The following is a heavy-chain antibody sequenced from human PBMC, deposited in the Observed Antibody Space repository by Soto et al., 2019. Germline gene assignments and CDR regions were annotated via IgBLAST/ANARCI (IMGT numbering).Heavy chain of an antibody. CDR3: ARDGVGVTTFWGFLDY. V-gene: IGHV3-33*01. D-gene: IGHD3-10*02. Sequence: QVQMVESGGGVVQPGGSLRLSCAVSESIFRGHGMHWVRQAPGKGLEWVAIIRFDGSNIHYADYVMGRFTISRDNSKNMLYLEMNNLRVEDTAVYYCARDGVGVTTFWGFLDYWGQGTLVTVSA. J-gene: IGHJ4*02. CDR2: IRFDGSNI. CDR1: ESIFRGHG.